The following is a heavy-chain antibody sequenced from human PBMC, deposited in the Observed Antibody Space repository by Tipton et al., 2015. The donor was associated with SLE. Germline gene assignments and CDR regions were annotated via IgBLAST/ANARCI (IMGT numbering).Heavy chain of an antibody. J-gene: IGHJ6*03. Sequence: TLSLTCTVYGGSISSYYWSWIRQPPGKGLEWIGDINYSGSTNYNPSLKSRVTISVDTSKNQFSLKLSSVTAADTAVYYCAAGIEARIGDCFYYSSMVVLGQGTAVTVSS. V-gene: IGHV4-59*01. D-gene: IGHD1-26*01. CDR2: INYSGST. CDR3: AAGIEARIGDCFYYSSMVV. CDR1: GGSISSYY.